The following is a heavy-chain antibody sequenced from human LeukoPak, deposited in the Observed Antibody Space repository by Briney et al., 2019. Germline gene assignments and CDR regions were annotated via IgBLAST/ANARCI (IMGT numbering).Heavy chain of an antibody. CDR1: SRFLSGYY. D-gene: IGHD2-2*01. Sequence: SQSLSLTRAVYSRFLSGYYWRWVRHPPRKGLEWIGEIHHIGSTNYNPSLKSRGTISVDTSKNQFSLKLSSVTAADTAVYYCARGGGCSSTRCYAGGGNWFDPWGQGTLVTVSS. CDR3: ARGGGCSSTRCYAGGGNWFDP. CDR2: IHHIGST. V-gene: IGHV4-34*01. J-gene: IGHJ5*02.